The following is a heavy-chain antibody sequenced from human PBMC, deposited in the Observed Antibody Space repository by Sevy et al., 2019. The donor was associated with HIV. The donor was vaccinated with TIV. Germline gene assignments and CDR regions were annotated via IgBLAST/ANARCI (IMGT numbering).Heavy chain of an antibody. Sequence: GESLKISCKGSGYSFTSYCIGWVRQMPGKGLEWMGMIYPGDSDTRYSPSFQGQVTISADKSISTAYLQWSSLKASDTAMYYCARMNTMVRGVINNDAFDIWGQGTMVTVSS. D-gene: IGHD3-10*01. J-gene: IGHJ3*02. CDR1: GYSFTSYC. CDR2: IYPGDSDT. V-gene: IGHV5-51*01. CDR3: ARMNTMVRGVINNDAFDI.